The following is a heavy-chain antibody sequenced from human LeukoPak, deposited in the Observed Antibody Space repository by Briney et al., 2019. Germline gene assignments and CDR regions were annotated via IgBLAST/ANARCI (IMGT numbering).Heavy chain of an antibody. Sequence: ASVKVSCKASGYTFIDYYMHWVRQAPGQGLEWMGIINPSGGSTSYAQKFQGRVTMTRDTSTSTVYMELSSLRSEDTAVYYCARQPGGEDWFDPWGQGTLVTVSS. CDR1: GYTFIDYY. D-gene: IGHD1-14*01. V-gene: IGHV1-46*01. CDR2: INPSGGST. CDR3: ARQPGGEDWFDP. J-gene: IGHJ5*02.